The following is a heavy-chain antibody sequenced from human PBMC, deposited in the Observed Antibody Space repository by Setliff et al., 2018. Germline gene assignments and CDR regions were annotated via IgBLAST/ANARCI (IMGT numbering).Heavy chain of an antibody. CDR2: ISSSSSTI. CDR1: GFIFSFHS. CDR3: AREGVGVVALGVNNWFDP. V-gene: IGHV3-48*01. J-gene: IGHJ5*02. Sequence: GGSLRLSCAASGFIFSFHSMNWVRQAPGKGLEWVSYISSSSSTIYYADSVKGRFTISRDNAKNSLYLQMNSLRAEDTAVYYCAREGVGVVALGVNNWFDPWGQGTLVTVSS. D-gene: IGHD3-16*01.